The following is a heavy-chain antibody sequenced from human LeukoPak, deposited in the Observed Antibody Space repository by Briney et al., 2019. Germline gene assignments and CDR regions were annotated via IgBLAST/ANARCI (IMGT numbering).Heavy chain of an antibody. CDR3: ARVGYYDFWSGSYYYYGMDV. D-gene: IGHD3-3*01. CDR2: IKQDGSEK. CDR1: GFTFSIYW. Sequence: GGSLRLSCAASGFTFSIYWLSWVRQAPGKGLEWVANIKQDGSEKYYVDSVKGRFTISRDNAKNSLYLQMNSLRAEDTAVYYCARVGYYDFWSGSYYYYGMDVWGQGTTVTVSS. V-gene: IGHV3-7*01. J-gene: IGHJ6*02.